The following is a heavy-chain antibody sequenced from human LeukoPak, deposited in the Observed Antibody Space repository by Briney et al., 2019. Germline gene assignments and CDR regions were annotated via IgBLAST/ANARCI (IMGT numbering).Heavy chain of an antibody. Sequence: SETLSLTCAVYGGSFSGYYWSWIRQPPGKGLEWIGYIYYSGSTNKNPSLKSRVTISVDTSKKQFSLKLSSVSAADTAVYYCARWSRSDDTFDIWGQGTMVTVSS. CDR1: GGSFSGYY. CDR3: ARWSRSDDTFDI. CDR2: IYYSGST. V-gene: IGHV4-34*11. J-gene: IGHJ3*02.